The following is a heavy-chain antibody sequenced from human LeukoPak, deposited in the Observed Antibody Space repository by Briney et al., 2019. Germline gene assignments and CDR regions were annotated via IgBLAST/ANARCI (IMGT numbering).Heavy chain of an antibody. Sequence: SETLSLTCXVSGGSISSSSYSWGWVCQPPGKGLEWIGSIYYSGSTYYNPSLKSRFTISVDTSKNQFSLKLSSVTAADTAVYYCAREIASRGFDYWGQGTLVTVSS. J-gene: IGHJ4*02. CDR3: AREIASRGFDY. CDR2: IYYSGST. D-gene: IGHD2/OR15-2a*01. CDR1: GGSISSSSYS. V-gene: IGHV4-39*07.